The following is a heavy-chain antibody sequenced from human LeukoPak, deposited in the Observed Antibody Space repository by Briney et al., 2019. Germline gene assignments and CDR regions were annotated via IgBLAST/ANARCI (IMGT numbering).Heavy chain of an antibody. CDR2: IYSGGST. V-gene: IGHV3-66*01. D-gene: IGHD3-22*01. CDR3: ASYISPDSSGYYF. J-gene: IGHJ4*02. Sequence: GGSLRLSCAASGFTVSSNYMSWVRQAPGKGLEWVSVIYSGGSTYYADSVKGRFTISRDISKNTLYLQMNSLRAEDTAVYYCASYISPDSSGYYFWGQGTLVTVSS. CDR1: GFTVSSNY.